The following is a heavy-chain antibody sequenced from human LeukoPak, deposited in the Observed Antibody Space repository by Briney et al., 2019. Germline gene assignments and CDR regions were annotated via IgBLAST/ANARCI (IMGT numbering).Heavy chain of an antibody. Sequence: SETLSLTCSVSGGSISSYYWSWIRQPPGKGLEWIGYISYSGNTNYNPSLKSRVTISVDTSKNQFSLKLSSMTAADTAVYYCATRSTGVAATFDCWGQGALVTVSS. CDR1: GGSISSYY. V-gene: IGHV4-59*01. D-gene: IGHD2-15*01. J-gene: IGHJ4*02. CDR3: ATRSTGVAATFDC. CDR2: ISYSGNT.